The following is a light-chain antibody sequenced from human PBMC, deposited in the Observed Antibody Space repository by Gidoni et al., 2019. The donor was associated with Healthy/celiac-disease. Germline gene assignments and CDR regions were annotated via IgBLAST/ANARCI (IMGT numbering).Light chain of an antibody. CDR2: KVS. V-gene: IGKV2-30*01. J-gene: IGKJ1*01. CDR1: QSLVYSDGNTY. Sequence: DVVMTQSPLSLPVTLGQPASISCRSSQSLVYSDGNTYLNWFQQRPGQSPRRLIYKVSNRDSGVPDRFSGGGSGTDFTLKISRGEAEDVGVYYCMQGTHWPRTFGQGTKVEIK. CDR3: MQGTHWPRT.